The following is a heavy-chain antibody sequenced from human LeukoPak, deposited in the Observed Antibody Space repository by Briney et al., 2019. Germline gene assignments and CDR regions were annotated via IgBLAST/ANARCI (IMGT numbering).Heavy chain of an antibody. D-gene: IGHD3-9*01. CDR1: GFTFSSYA. Sequence: GGSLRLSCAASGFTFSSYAMSWVRQAPGKGLEWVSTISGSGGNTYYADSVKGRFTISRDNSKNTLYLQMNSLRAEDTAVYYCAKDLAANYDILTGLYYWGQGTLVTVSS. V-gene: IGHV3-23*01. CDR3: AKDLAANYDILTGLYY. J-gene: IGHJ4*02. CDR2: ISGSGGNT.